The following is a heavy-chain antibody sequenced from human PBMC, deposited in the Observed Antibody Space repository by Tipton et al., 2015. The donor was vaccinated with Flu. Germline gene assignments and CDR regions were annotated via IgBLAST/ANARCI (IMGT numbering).Heavy chain of an antibody. CDR2: ISGDGDNP. CDR3: AKDRIASKYFYNGMDV. V-gene: IGHV3-23*01. CDR1: GFNFRTHV. J-gene: IGHJ6*02. Sequence: SLRLSCVASGFNFRTHVMSWVRQAPGKGPEWVAVISGDGDNPHYADSVKGRFTISRDNSKNTLFLQMNNLRLEDTATYHCAKDRIASKYFYNGMDVWGQGTKVVVSS.